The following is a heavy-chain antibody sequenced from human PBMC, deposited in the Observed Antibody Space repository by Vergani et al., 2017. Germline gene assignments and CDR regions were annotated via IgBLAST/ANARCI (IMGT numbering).Heavy chain of an antibody. D-gene: IGHD4-17*01. V-gene: IGHV3-48*01. CDR3: ARGQTTVTTLGQSDAFDI. J-gene: IGHJ3*02. CDR1: GFTFSSYS. CDR2: ISSSSSTI. Sequence: EVQLVESGGGLVQPGGSLRLSCAASGFTFSSYSMNWVRQAPGKGLEWVSYISSSSSTIYYAESVKGRLTISRDNAKNSLYLQMNSLRAEDTAVYYCARGQTTVTTLGQSDAFDIWGQGTMVTVSS.